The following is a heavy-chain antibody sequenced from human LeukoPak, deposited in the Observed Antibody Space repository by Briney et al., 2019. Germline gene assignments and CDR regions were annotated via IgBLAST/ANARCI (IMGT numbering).Heavy chain of an antibody. CDR3: ARESLHSSGWYDY. Sequence: KSSETLSLTCAVYGGSFSGYYWSWIRQPPGKGLEWIGEINHSGSTNYNPSLKSRVTISVDTSKNQFSLKLSSVTAADTAVYYRARESLHSSGWYDYWGQGTLVTVSS. CDR2: INHSGST. J-gene: IGHJ4*02. V-gene: IGHV4-34*01. D-gene: IGHD6-19*01. CDR1: GGSFSGYY.